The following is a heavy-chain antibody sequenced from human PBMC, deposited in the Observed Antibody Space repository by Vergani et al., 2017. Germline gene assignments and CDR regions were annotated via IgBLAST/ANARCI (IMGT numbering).Heavy chain of an antibody. CDR2: INASGGST. CDR3: ARAERPTDCYDSSGYYIDALDI. CDR1: GYTFTSYY. Sequence: QVQLVQSGAEVKKPGASVRVSCKASGYTFTSYYMHWVRQAPGQGREWMGIINASGGSTSYAQKFQGRVTMTRDTSTSTVYMELSSLRSEDTAVYYCARAERPTDCYDSSGYYIDALDIWGQGTMVTVSS. D-gene: IGHD3-22*01. J-gene: IGHJ3*02. V-gene: IGHV1-46*03.